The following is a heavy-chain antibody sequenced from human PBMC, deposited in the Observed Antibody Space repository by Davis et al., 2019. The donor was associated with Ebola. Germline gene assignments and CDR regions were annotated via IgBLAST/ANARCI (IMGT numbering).Heavy chain of an antibody. V-gene: IGHV4-34*12. J-gene: IGHJ4*02. CDR3: ASSSSGWYGDYFDY. CDR2: IIHSGSP. Sequence: SETLSLTCAVYGGSFSGYYWSWIRQPPGKGLEWIGEIIHSGSPNYNPSLKSRVTISVDTSKNQFSLKLSSVTAADTAVYYCASSSSGWYGDYFDYWGQGTLVTVSS. D-gene: IGHD6-19*01. CDR1: GGSFSGYY.